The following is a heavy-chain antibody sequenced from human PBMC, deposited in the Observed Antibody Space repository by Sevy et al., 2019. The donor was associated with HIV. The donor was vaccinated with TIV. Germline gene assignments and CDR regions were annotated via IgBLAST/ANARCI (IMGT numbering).Heavy chain of an antibody. CDR3: AHSKGDDFWSGYNNWFDP. V-gene: IGHV3-23*01. CDR1: GFTFSTYA. CDR2: ISGSGGNT. J-gene: IGHJ5*02. D-gene: IGHD3-3*01. Sequence: GGSLRLSCAASGFTFSTYAMSWVRQAPGKGLEWVSAISGSGGNTYYADSVKGRFTISRDNSKNTVYLQMNSLRAEDTAVYYCAHSKGDDFWSGYNNWFDPWGQGTLVTVSS.